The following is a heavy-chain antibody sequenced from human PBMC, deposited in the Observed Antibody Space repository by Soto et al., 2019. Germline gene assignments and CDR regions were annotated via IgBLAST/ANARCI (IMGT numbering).Heavy chain of an antibody. CDR2: IYYSGST. CDR1: GGSISSGYYY. CDR3: AREGYCSGGSCYSLSSIYGMDV. J-gene: IGHJ6*02. Sequence: SETLSLTCTVSGGSISSGYYYWSWIRQHPGKGLERIGYIYYSGSTYYNPSLKSRVTISVDTSKNQFSLKLSSVTAADTAVYYCAREGYCSGGSCYSLSSIYGMDVWGQGTTVTVSS. D-gene: IGHD2-15*01. V-gene: IGHV4-30-4*01.